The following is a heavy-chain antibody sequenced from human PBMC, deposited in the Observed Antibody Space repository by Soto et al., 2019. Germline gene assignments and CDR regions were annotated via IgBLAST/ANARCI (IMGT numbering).Heavy chain of an antibody. D-gene: IGHD3-3*02. Sequence: GESLKISCKGSGYRFTSYWISWVRQMPGKGLEWMGRIDPSNSYTHYSPSFHGHVTISADNSISTAYLQWSNLRASDTAIYYCAFLDTSLDFDFWGQGTLVTVYS. J-gene: IGHJ4*02. CDR3: AFLDTSLDFDF. CDR1: GYRFTSYW. V-gene: IGHV5-10-1*01. CDR2: IDPSNSYT.